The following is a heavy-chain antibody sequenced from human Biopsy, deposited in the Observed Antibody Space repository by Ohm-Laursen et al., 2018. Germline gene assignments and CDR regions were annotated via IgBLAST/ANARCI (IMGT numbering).Heavy chain of an antibody. CDR1: GGSISNNNYY. CDR3: ARDSGILNYGNFKYYHYYGMDV. V-gene: IGHV4-61*01. D-gene: IGHD4-11*01. Sequence: TLSLTCIVSGGSISNNNYYWGWIRQPPGKGLEWIGHIYYSVMTNYNPSLQSRVSISVDTSRNQVSLTLSSVTAADTAVYYCARDSGILNYGNFKYYHYYGMDVWGQGTKVTVSS. CDR2: IYYSVMT. J-gene: IGHJ6*02.